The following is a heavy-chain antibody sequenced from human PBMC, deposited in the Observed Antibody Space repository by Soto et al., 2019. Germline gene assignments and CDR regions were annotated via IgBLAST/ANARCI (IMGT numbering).Heavy chain of an antibody. CDR1: GFTFSSNW. D-gene: IGHD3-22*01. CDR3: ARVDLFFYDSGGYLDY. J-gene: IGHJ4*02. CDR2: INTDGSST. V-gene: IGHV3-74*01. Sequence: LRLSCAASGFTFSSNWMHWVRQAPGKGLVWVSRINTDGSSTGYADSVKGRFTISRDNAKNTLYLQMNSLRAEDTAVYYCARVDLFFYDSGGYLDYSGKAPLVTV.